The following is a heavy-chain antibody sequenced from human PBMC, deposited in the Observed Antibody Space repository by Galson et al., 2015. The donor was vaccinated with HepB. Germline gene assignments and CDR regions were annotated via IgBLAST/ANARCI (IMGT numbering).Heavy chain of an antibody. Sequence: SLRLSCAASGFTFTSYWMSWVRQAPGKGLEWVANIKQDGSEKYYVDSVRGRFTMSRDNAKNSLYLQMNSLRADDTAVYYCARDLRYSSGFDHWGQGTLVTVSS. D-gene: IGHD6-19*01. V-gene: IGHV3-7*03. J-gene: IGHJ4*02. CDR1: GFTFTSYW. CDR2: IKQDGSEK. CDR3: ARDLRYSSGFDH.